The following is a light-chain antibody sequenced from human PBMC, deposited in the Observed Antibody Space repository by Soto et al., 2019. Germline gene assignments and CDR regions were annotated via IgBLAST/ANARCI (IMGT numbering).Light chain of an antibody. CDR1: QSVSSS. CDR3: QQRSNLLT. CDR2: EAS. V-gene: IGKV3-11*01. Sequence: PGVRATLSCRASQSVSSSLAWYQQKPGQAPRLLIYEASNRATGIPARFSGSGSGTDFTLTISSLEPEDFAVYYCQQRSNLLTFGGGTKVEIK. J-gene: IGKJ4*01.